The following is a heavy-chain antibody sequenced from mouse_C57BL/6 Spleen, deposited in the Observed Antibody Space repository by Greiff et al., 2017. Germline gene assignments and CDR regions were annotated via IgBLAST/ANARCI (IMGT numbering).Heavy chain of an antibody. Sequence: VKLQESGAELARPGASVKLSCKASGYTFTSYGISWVKQRTGQGLEWIGEIYPRSGNTYYNEKFKGKATLTADKSSSTAYMELRSLTSEDSAVYFCARWGTTVVAKVYYAMDYWGQGTSVTVSS. V-gene: IGHV1-81*01. CDR3: ARWGTTVVAKVYYAMDY. CDR2: IYPRSGNT. D-gene: IGHD1-1*01. J-gene: IGHJ4*01. CDR1: GYTFTSYG.